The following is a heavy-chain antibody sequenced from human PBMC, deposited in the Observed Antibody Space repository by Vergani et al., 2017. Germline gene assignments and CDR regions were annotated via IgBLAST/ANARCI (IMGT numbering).Heavy chain of an antibody. J-gene: IGHJ4*02. CDR2: ISYDGSNK. Sequence: QVQLVESGGGVVKPGRSLRLSCAASGFTFSSYAMHWVRQAPGKGLELVAVISYDGSNKYYADSVKGRFTISRDNSKNTLYLQMNSLRAEDTAVYYCARDHDDYGDYYYFDYWGQGTLVTVSS. CDR1: GFTFSSYA. CDR3: ARDHDDYGDYYYFDY. D-gene: IGHD4-17*01. V-gene: IGHV3-30-3*01.